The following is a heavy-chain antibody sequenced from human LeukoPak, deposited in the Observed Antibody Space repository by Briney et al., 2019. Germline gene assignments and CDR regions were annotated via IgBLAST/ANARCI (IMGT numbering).Heavy chain of an antibody. V-gene: IGHV3-66*01. J-gene: IGHJ4*02. D-gene: IGHD3-10*01. Sequence: PGGSLRLSCAASGFNVSDDYMTWVRQAPGKGLEWVSVIYTSGRSDYVDSVKGRFNISRDNTKNTVYLQMNSLTVEDTAVYYCARDRVYGSGMRTWGQGTLVTVSS. CDR1: GFNVSDDY. CDR2: IYTSGRS. CDR3: ARDRVYGSGMRT.